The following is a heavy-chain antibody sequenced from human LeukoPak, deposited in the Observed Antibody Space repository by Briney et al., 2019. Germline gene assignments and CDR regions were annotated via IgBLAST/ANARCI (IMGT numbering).Heavy chain of an antibody. CDR3: ARRTVTREWYFDL. J-gene: IGHJ2*01. CDR2: ISSSGTTI. D-gene: IGHD4-17*01. Sequence: GGSLRLSCAASGFTFSDYYMSWIRQAPGKGLEWVSYISSSGTTIYYADSVKGRFTISTGNAKNSLYLQMNSLRAEDTAVYYCARRTVTREWYFDLWGRGTLVTVSS. CDR1: GFTFSDYY. V-gene: IGHV3-11*01.